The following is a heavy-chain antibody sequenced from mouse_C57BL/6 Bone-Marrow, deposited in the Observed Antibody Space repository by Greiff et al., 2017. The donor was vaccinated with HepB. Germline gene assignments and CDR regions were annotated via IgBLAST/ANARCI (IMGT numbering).Heavy chain of an antibody. D-gene: IGHD3-2*02. Sequence: VMLVESGAELVRPGTSVKVSCKASGYAFTNYLIEWVKQRPGQGLEWIGVINPGSGGTNYNEKFKGKATLTADKSSSTAYMQLSSLTSEDSAVYFCARGTAQATDYWGQGTTLTVSS. J-gene: IGHJ2*01. V-gene: IGHV1-54*01. CDR2: INPGSGGT. CDR3: ARGTAQATDY. CDR1: GYAFTNYL.